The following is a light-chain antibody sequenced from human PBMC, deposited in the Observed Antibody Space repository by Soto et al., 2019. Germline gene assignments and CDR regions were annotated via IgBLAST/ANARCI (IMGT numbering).Light chain of an antibody. V-gene: IGKV1-27*01. CDR3: QKYNGSPRT. CDR1: QGISNY. Sequence: DIQMTQSPSSLSASVGDRVTMTCRASQGISNYLAWYQQKPGKVPKLLIDAASTLQSAVPSRFSGSGSGTDFTLTISSLQPEDVATYFCQKYNGSPRTFGQGTNVEIK. J-gene: IGKJ1*01. CDR2: AAS.